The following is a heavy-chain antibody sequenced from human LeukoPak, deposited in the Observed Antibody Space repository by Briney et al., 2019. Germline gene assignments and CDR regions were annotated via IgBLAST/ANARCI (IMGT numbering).Heavy chain of an antibody. CDR1: GASISAYY. J-gene: IGHJ5*02. CDR2: IYTSGST. CDR3: ARDNSYCSSTSCYYKWFDP. V-gene: IGHV4-4*07. D-gene: IGHD2-2*01. Sequence: SETLSLTCNVSGASISAYYWTWIRQPAGKGLEWIGRIYTSGSTNYNPSLKSRVTISVDTSKNQFSLRLSSVTAADTAVYYCARDNSYCSSTSCYYKWFDPWGQGTLVTVSS.